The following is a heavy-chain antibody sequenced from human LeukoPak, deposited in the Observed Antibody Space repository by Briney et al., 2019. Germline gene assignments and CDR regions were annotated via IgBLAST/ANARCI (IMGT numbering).Heavy chain of an antibody. Sequence: PSETLSLTCTVSGGSISSYYWSWIRQPPGKGLEWIGYIYYSGSTYYNPSLKSRVTISVDTSKNQFSLKLSSVTAADTAVYYCARDYGDYDLPYYYGMDVWGQGTTVTVSS. V-gene: IGHV4-30-4*01. CDR3: ARDYGDYDLPYYYGMDV. D-gene: IGHD4-17*01. J-gene: IGHJ6*02. CDR1: GGSISSYY. CDR2: IYYSGST.